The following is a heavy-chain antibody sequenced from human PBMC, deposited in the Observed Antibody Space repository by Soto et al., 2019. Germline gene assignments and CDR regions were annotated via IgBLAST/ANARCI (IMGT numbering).Heavy chain of an antibody. CDR1: GDSVSSNSAA. CDR3: ARTPRGYSYGYYYYYGMEV. J-gene: IGHJ6*04. V-gene: IGHV6-1*01. D-gene: IGHD5-18*01. CDR2: TYYRSKWYN. Sequence: SHTLSLTCAISGDSVSSNSAAWDWIRQSPSRGLEWLGRTYYRSKWYNDYAVSVKSRITINPDTSKNQFSLQLNSVTPEDTAVYYCARTPRGYSYGYYYYYGMEVWGKGTKVTVSS.